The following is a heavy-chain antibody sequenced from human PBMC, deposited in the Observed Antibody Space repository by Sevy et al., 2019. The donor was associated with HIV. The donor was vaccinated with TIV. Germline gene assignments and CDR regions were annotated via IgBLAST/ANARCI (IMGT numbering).Heavy chain of an antibody. CDR3: AKDLAYESSGYHVY. CDR2: ITGNGCST. J-gene: IGHJ4*02. Sequence: GGSLRLSCSASGFTFRSYAMNWVRQAPGKGLEWVSAITGNGCSTYYADSVKGRFTISRDNSKSTLYLQMNSLRAEDTALYYCAKDLAYESSGYHVYWGQGTLVTVSS. V-gene: IGHV3-23*01. CDR1: GFTFRSYA. D-gene: IGHD3-22*01.